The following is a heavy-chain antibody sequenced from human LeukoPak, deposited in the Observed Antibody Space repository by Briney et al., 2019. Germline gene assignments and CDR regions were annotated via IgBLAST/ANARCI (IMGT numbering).Heavy chain of an antibody. J-gene: IGHJ4*02. CDR3: ARDLSLDY. V-gene: IGHV4-59*01. CDR1: GASISSYY. Sequence: SETLSLTCTVSGASISSYYWSWIQQPPGKGLEWIGYIYYSGSTNYNPSLKSRVTISVDTSKNQFSLKLSSVTAADTAVYYCARDLSLDYWGQGTLVTVSS. CDR2: IYYSGST.